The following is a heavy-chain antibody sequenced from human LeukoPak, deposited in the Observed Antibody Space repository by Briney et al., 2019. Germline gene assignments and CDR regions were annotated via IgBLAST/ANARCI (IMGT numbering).Heavy chain of an antibody. CDR1: VGSISIGGYY. V-gene: IGHV4-31*03. D-gene: IGHD3-3*01. J-gene: IGHJ4*02. CDR2: IYYRWST. CDR3: AGGLEWLFNY. Sequence: SQTLSLTCTVSVGSISIGGYYCSWIRQHPGKGLEWLRYIYYRWSTYYNSSLNRRVTISVDTSKNQFSLELSSVTAADTAVYYCAGGLEWLFNYWGQGTLVTVSS.